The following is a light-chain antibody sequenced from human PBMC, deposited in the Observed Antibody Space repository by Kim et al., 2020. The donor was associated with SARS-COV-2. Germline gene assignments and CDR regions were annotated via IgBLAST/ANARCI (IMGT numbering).Light chain of an antibody. CDR2: LNNDGSH. CDR3: QAWGTGIRV. CDR1: TGFSTYA. J-gene: IGLJ3*02. Sequence: QLVLTQPPSASASLGASVKLTCTLSTGFSTYAIAWHQQQSQKGPRFLMMLNNDGSHTKGAGIPDRFSGSSSGAERYLTISSLQSDDEADYYCQAWGTGIRVFGGGTKLTVL. V-gene: IGLV4-69*02.